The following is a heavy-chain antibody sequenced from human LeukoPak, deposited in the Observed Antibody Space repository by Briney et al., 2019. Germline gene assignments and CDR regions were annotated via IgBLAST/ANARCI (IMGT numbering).Heavy chain of an antibody. J-gene: IGHJ4*02. D-gene: IGHD3-10*01. CDR3: ARKQGGAPSKYYFDY. CDR2: INQDGSEK. V-gene: IGHV3-7*01. Sequence: GGSLRLSCAASGFTFSSYWMSWVRQAPGKGLEWVANINQDGSEKCYVDSVKGRFTISRDNAKNSLYLQMNSLRAEETAVYYCARKQGGAPSKYYFDYWGEGTLVTVCS. CDR1: GFTFSSYW.